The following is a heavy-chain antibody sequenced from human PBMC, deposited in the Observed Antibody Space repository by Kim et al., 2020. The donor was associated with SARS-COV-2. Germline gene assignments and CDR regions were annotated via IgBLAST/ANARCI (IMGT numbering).Heavy chain of an antibody. V-gene: IGHV3-30*02. CDR3: AKDSTYRAFDI. J-gene: IGHJ3*02. CDR2: K. Sequence: KYYADSVKGRFTISRDNSKNTLYLQMNSLRADDTAVYYCAKDSTYRAFDIWGQGTMVTVSS.